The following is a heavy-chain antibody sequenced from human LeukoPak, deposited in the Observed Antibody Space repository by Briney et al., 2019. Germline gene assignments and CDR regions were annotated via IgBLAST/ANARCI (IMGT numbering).Heavy chain of an antibody. D-gene: IGHD4-23*01. CDR2: INHSGST. CDR1: GGSFSGYY. Sequence: PSETLSLTCAVYGGSFSGYYWSWIRQPPGKGLGWIGEINHSGSTNYNPSLKSRVTISVDTSKNQFSLKLSSVTAADTAVYYCAKWGRYVGYYYYGMDVWGQGTTVTVSS. V-gene: IGHV4-34*01. J-gene: IGHJ6*02. CDR3: AKWGRYVGYYYYGMDV.